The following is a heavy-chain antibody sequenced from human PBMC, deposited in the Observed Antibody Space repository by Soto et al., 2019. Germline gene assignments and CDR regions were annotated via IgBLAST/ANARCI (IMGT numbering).Heavy chain of an antibody. Sequence: GWPEISFSASWFPLRGNYMSWVRQAPGKGLEWVSVIYSGGSTYYADSVKGRFTISRDNSKNTLYLQMNSLRAEDTAVYYCARDLLWGQGTLVTVSS. CDR3: ARDLL. CDR1: WFPLRGNY. J-gene: IGHJ4*02. D-gene: IGHD1-26*01. V-gene: IGHV3-66*01. CDR2: IYSGGST.